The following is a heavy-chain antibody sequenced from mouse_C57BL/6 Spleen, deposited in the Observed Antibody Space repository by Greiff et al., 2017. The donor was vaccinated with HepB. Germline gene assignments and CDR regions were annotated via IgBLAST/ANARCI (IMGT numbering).Heavy chain of an antibody. V-gene: IGHV14-3*01. J-gene: IGHJ4*01. CDR3: ARPYGSYYYAMDY. Sequence: EVKLVESVAELVRPGASVKLSCTASGFNIKNTYMHWVKQRPEQGLEWIGRIDPANGNTKYAQKFQGKATITADTAYNTAYLQLSSLTSEDTAIYYCARPYGSYYYAMDYWGQGASVTVSS. D-gene: IGHD1-1*01. CDR1: GFNIKNTY. CDR2: IDPANGNT.